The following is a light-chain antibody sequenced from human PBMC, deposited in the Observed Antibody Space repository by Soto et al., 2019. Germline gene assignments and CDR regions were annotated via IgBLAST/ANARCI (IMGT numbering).Light chain of an antibody. V-gene: IGLV1-47*02. CDR3: VAWDDSLSGPV. CDR2: LNN. CDR1: NSNIGGNY. Sequence: QSVLTQPPSASGTPGQRVSISCSGTNSNIGGNYVYWYQHVPGKAPKLLISLNNQRPSGVPDRFSGSKSGTSASLAISGLRSEYEAHYYCVAWDDSLSGPVFGGGTKLTVL. J-gene: IGLJ2*01.